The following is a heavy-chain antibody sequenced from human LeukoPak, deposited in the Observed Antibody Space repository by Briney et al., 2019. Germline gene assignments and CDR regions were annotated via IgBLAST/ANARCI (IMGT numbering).Heavy chain of an antibody. D-gene: IGHD6-6*01. V-gene: IGHV3-30*02. CDR2: IRYDGSNK. CDR3: AKAARPLVWYFDY. CDR1: GFTFSSYG. Sequence: GGSLRLSCAASGFTFSSYGMHWVRQAPGKGLEWVAFIRYDGSNKYYADSVKGRFTISRDNSKNTLYLQMNSLRAEDTAVYYCAKAARPLVWYFDYWGQGTLVTVSS. J-gene: IGHJ4*02.